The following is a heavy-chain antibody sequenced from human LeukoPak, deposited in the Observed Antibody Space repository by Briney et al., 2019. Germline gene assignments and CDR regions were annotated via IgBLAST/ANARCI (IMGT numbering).Heavy chain of an antibody. V-gene: IGHV3-49*04. Sequence: PGGSLRLSCTASRFTFGDYAMTWVRQAPGKGLEWVGFIASETYGGTAEYAASVKGRFTISRDGSKSIAYLQMNSLKTEDTAVYYCTRDQTPYYWGQGTLVTVSS. CDR1: RFTFGDYA. J-gene: IGHJ4*02. CDR2: IASETYGGTA. CDR3: TRDQTPYY.